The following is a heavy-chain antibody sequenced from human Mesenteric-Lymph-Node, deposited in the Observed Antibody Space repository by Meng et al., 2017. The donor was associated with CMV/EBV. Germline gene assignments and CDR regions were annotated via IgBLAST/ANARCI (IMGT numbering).Heavy chain of an antibody. CDR2: INHSGST. V-gene: IGHV4-34*01. D-gene: IGHD3-9*01. J-gene: IGHJ4*02. CDR1: GGSFSGYY. Sequence: QVQSHQWGAGLLTPSETLSVTCAVYGGSFSGYYWNWIRQSPEKGLEWIGEINHSGSTTYNPSFTSRIIISVDTSTNQISLNMSSVTAADTAVYYCARGSSYDILTGYFDYWGQGALVTVSS. CDR3: ARGSSYDILTGYFDY.